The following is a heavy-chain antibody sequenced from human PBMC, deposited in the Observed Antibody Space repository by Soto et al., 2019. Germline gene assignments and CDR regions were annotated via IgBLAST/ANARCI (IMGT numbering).Heavy chain of an antibody. J-gene: IGHJ4*02. CDR2: IYWDDDK. V-gene: IGHV2-5*02. D-gene: IGHD3-22*01. CDR3: AQAGDYDLLTFDH. Sequence: QITLKESGPTLVRPPQTLTLTCDFSGFSLSTYHMGVAWIRQPPGNALEWLALIYWDDDKRYRPSLKDRLAISKDTSNNPVVLTITNIGPGDSATYFCAQAGDYDLLTFDHWGPGTLVTVSS. CDR1: GFSLSTYHMG.